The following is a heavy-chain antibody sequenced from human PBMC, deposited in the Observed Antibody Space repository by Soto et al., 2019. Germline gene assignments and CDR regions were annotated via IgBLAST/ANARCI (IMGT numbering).Heavy chain of an antibody. D-gene: IGHD6-19*01. J-gene: IGHJ4*02. CDR1: GYTLTELS. Sequence: ASVKVSCKVSGYTLTELSMHWVRQAPGKGLEWMGGFDPEDGETIYAQKFQGRVTMTEDTSTDTAYMELSSLRSEDTAVYYCATALLAVALAGPERPLHYWGQGTLVTVSS. CDR3: ATALLAVALAGPERPLHY. CDR2: FDPEDGET. V-gene: IGHV1-24*01.